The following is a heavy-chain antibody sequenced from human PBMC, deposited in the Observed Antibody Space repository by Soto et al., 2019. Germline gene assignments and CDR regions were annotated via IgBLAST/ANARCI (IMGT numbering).Heavy chain of an antibody. V-gene: IGHV5-51*01. CDR3: ARHVYYDVLKKNY. J-gene: IGHJ4*02. CDR1: GYNFANYW. CDR2: FFLGNSDT. D-gene: IGHD3-9*01. Sequence: GESLKISCKGSGYNFANYWIGWVRQMPGKGMEWMGIFFLGNSDTRYSPSFQGQVTISADTSISTAYLEWSSLKASDTAIYYCARHVYYDVLKKNYWGQGTLVTVSS.